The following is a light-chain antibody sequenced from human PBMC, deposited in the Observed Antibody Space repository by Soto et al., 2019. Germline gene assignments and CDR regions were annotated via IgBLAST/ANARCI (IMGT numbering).Light chain of an antibody. J-gene: IGKJ1*01. V-gene: IGKV1-5*03. CDR2: RAS. CDR1: QSISDW. Sequence: DIPMTQSPSTLSASIGDRVTITCRASQSISDWLAWYQQKPGKAPKLLIYRASNLESGVSSRFSGSGSGTEFTLTISSLQPDDFATYYCQQYNGYSRAFGQGTKVEIK. CDR3: QQYNGYSRA.